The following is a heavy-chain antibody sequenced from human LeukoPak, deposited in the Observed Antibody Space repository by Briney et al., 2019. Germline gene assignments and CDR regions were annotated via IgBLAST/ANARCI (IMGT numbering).Heavy chain of an antibody. CDR2: ISAYNGNT. D-gene: IGHD1-1*01. CDR3: ARDKRGTYYYYYYGMDV. Sequence: GASVKVSCKASGYTFTSYGISWVRQALGQGLEWMGWISAYNGNTNYAQKLQGRVTMTTDTSTSTAYMELRSLRSDDTAVYYCARDKRGTYYYYYYGMDVWGQGTTVTVSS. V-gene: IGHV1-18*01. J-gene: IGHJ6*02. CDR1: GYTFTSYG.